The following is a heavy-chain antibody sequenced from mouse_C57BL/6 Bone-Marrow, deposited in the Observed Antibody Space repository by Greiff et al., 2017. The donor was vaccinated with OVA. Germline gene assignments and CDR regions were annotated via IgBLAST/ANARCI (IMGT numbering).Heavy chain of an antibody. D-gene: IGHD1-1*01. V-gene: IGHV1-84*01. Sequence: VQLQQSGPELVKPGASVKISCKASGYTFTDYYINWVKQRPGQGLEWIGWIYPGSGNTKYTEKFKGKATLTVDTSSSTAYMQLSSLTSEDSAVYFCARRDYYGSSYGYWYFDVWGTGTTVTVSS. CDR2: IYPGSGNT. J-gene: IGHJ1*03. CDR1: GYTFTDYY. CDR3: ARRDYYGSSYGYWYFDV.